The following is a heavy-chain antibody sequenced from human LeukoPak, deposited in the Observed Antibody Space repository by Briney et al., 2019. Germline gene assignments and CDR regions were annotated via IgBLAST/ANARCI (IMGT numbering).Heavy chain of an antibody. CDR1: GFTFSTYA. CDR2: IGGSAANT. V-gene: IGHV3-23*01. Sequence: GGSLRLSCAASGFTFSTYAMSWVRLAPGTGLEWLSIIGGSAANTYYADSVKGRFTVSRDNSKNTLYLQMNSLRAEDTAVYYCANLHRAPPDYWGQGTLVTVSS. J-gene: IGHJ4*02. CDR3: ANLHRAPPDY.